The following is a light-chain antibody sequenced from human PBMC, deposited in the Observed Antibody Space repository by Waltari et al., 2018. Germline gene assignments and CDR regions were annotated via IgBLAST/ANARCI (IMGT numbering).Light chain of an antibody. V-gene: IGLV4-69*01. Sequence: QQVTTKASTSAEHRGAAGKRTCTLSSGHSSNVIAWLQQQPEKGPRYLMKVNSDGSHSKGDEIPDPFSGSCSGAERYLTLSSVQHDDEADYYCQTGGHGTLVFVGGTKLTVL. CDR2: VNSDGSH. J-gene: IGLJ3*02. CDR3: QTGGHGTLV. CDR1: SGHSSNV.